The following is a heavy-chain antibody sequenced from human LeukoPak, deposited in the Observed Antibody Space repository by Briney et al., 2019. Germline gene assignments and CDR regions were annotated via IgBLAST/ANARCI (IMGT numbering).Heavy chain of an antibody. J-gene: IGHJ4*02. CDR2: ISYDGSNK. CDR1: GFTFSSYA. CDR3: ARELRLGEHHFDY. D-gene: IGHD3-16*01. Sequence: PGRSLRLSCAASGFTFSSYAMHWVRQAPGKGLEWVAVISYDGSNKYYADSVKGRFTISRDNSKNTLYLQMNSLRAEDTAVYYCARELRLGEHHFDYWGQGTLVTVSS. V-gene: IGHV3-30-3*01.